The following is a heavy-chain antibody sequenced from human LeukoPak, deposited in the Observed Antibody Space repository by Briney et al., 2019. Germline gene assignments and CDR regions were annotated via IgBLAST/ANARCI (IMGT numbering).Heavy chain of an antibody. Sequence: ASVKVSCKASGYTFTGYCMHWVRQAPGQGLEWMGRINPNSGGTNYAQKLQGRVTMTTDTSTSTAYMELRSLRSDDTAVYYCARGCSSTSCYHFRWFDPWGQGTLVTVSS. D-gene: IGHD2-2*01. CDR2: INPNSGGT. V-gene: IGHV1-2*06. CDR1: GYTFTGYC. CDR3: ARGCSSTSCYHFRWFDP. J-gene: IGHJ5*02.